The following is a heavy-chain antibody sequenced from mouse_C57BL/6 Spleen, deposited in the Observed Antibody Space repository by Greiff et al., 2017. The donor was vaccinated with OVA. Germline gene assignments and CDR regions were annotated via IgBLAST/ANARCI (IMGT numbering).Heavy chain of an antibody. Sequence: VQLQQSGAELVRPGASVTLSCKASGYTFTDYEMHWVKQTPVHGLEWIGAIDPETGGTAYNQKFKGKAKLTADKSSSTAYMELRSLTSEDSAVYYGTSPSYYGSPKGFAYWGQGTLVTVSA. D-gene: IGHD1-1*01. CDR3: TSPSYYGSPKGFAY. CDR1: GYTFTDYE. CDR2: IDPETGGT. J-gene: IGHJ3*01. V-gene: IGHV1-15*01.